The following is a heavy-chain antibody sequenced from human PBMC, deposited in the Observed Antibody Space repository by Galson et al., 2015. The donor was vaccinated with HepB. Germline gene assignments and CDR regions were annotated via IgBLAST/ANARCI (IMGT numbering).Heavy chain of an antibody. D-gene: IGHD1-26*01. Sequence: GYTFDTYGISWVRQAPGQGLEWMGWIRVSNGNTTYAQKFQDRVTMTADRGTRTAYMEVTSLRSEDTAVYYCARDDLIVGANPDYWGQGTLVIVSS. CDR2: IRVSNGNT. CDR1: GYTFDTYG. CDR3: ARDDLIVGANPDY. V-gene: IGHV1-18*01. J-gene: IGHJ4*02.